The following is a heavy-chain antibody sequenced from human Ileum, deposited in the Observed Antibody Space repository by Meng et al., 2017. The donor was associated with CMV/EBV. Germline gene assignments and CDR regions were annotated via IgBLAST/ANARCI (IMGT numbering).Heavy chain of an antibody. CDR2: IKPNSGGT. V-gene: IGHV1-2*02. CDR3: ARTSNWGTDY. CDR1: GYTLTGYY. D-gene: IGHD7-27*01. J-gene: IGHJ4*02. Sequence: ASVKVSCQASGYTLTGYYMHWVRQAPGQGLERMGWIKPNSGGTNYAQKFQGRVTMTRDTSISTAYMELSRLRSDDAAVYSCARTSNWGTDYWGQGTRVTVSS.